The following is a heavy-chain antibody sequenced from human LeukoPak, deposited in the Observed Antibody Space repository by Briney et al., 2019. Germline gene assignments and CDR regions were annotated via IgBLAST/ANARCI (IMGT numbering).Heavy chain of an antibody. J-gene: IGHJ4*02. Sequence: GGSLRLSCAASGFTFSDYYMSWIRQAPGKGLEWVSYISSSGSTIYYADSVKGRFTISRDNAKNSLYLQMNSLRAEDTAVYYCATFSSSGWYYRGVYWGQGTLVTVSS. CDR2: ISSSGSTI. D-gene: IGHD6-19*01. CDR1: GFTFSDYY. CDR3: ATFSSSGWYYRGVY. V-gene: IGHV3-11*01.